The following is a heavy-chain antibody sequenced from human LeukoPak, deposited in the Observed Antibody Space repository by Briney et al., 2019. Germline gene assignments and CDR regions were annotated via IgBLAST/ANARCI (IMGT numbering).Heavy chain of an antibody. CDR2: LYSDGST. CDR1: GFTVSRNY. D-gene: IGHD4/OR15-4a*01. CDR3: ARVHGAYPIDY. V-gene: IGHV3-53*01. Sequence: GGSLRLSCAASGFTVSRNYMSWVRQAPGKGLEWVSVLYSDGSTYHADSVKGRFTISRDNSKNTLYLQMNSLRAEDTAVYYCARVHGAYPIDYWGQGTLVTVSS. J-gene: IGHJ4*02.